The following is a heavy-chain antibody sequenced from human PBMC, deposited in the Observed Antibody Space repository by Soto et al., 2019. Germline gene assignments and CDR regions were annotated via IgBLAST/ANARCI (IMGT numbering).Heavy chain of an antibody. CDR3: ARGGTTSLDY. CDR1: GYTFTDYY. Sequence: ASVKVSCETSGYTFTDYYMHWVRHAPGQGLEWMGWINPNSGGPISAQKFQGRATMTRDTSISTAYLELSRLRSDDTDVYYCARGGTTSLDYWGQGTQVTVYS. J-gene: IGHJ4*02. V-gene: IGHV1-2*02. D-gene: IGHD1-1*01. CDR2: INPNSGGP.